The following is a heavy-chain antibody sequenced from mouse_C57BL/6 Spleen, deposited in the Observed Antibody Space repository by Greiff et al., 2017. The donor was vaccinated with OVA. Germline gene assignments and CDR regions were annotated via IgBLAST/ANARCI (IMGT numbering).Heavy chain of an antibody. Sequence: VQLQQPGAELVRPGSSVKLSCKASGYTFTSYWMDWVKQRPGQGLEWIGNIYPSDSETHYNPKFKDKATLTVDKSSSTTYMQLSSLTSEDSAVYYCARWGDGLAYWGQGTLVTVSA. CDR3: ARWGDGLAY. CDR1: GYTFTSYW. CDR2: IYPSDSET. J-gene: IGHJ3*01. D-gene: IGHD3-3*01. V-gene: IGHV1-61*01.